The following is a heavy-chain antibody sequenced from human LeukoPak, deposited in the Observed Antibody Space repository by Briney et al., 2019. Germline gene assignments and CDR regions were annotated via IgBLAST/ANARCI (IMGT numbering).Heavy chain of an antibody. D-gene: IGHD2-21*01. CDR2: INPNSGGT. CDR3: AREYYGRALDP. J-gene: IGHJ5*02. V-gene: IGHV1-2*02. CDR1: GYTFTGYY. Sequence: GAPVKLSCKASGYTFTGYYMHWVRQAPGQGLEWMGWINPNSGGTNFAQKFQGRVTMTRDTSISTAYMELSRLRSDDTAVYYCAREYYGRALDPWGQGPLVIVSA.